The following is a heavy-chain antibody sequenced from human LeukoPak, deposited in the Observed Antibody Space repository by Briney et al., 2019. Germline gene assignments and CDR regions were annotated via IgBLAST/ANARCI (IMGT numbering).Heavy chain of an antibody. D-gene: IGHD2-15*01. V-gene: IGHV3-30*02. Sequence: PGGSLRLSCVASGFTFSSYGMHWVRQAPGKGLEWVAFIRYDGSNKYYADSVKGRFTISRDNSKNTLYLQMNSLRAEDTAVYYCAKDCSGGSCYFYYYFDYWGKGTLVTVSS. J-gene: IGHJ4*02. CDR2: IRYDGSNK. CDR3: AKDCSGGSCYFYYYFDY. CDR1: GFTFSSYG.